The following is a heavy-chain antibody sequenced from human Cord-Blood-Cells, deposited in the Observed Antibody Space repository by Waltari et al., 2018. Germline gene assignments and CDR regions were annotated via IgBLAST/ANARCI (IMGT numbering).Heavy chain of an antibody. CDR3: AKDVVVVPAARPLYYMDV. CDR1: GFTFSSYW. CDR2: IKQDGSEK. Sequence: EVQLVESGGGLVQPGGSLRLSCAASGFTFSSYWMSWVRQAPGKGLEWVANIKQDGSEKYYVDSGKGRFTIARDNAKNSLYLQMNSLRAEDTAVYYCAKDVVVVPAARPLYYMDVWGKGTTVTVSS. V-gene: IGHV3-7*04. J-gene: IGHJ6*03. D-gene: IGHD2-2*01.